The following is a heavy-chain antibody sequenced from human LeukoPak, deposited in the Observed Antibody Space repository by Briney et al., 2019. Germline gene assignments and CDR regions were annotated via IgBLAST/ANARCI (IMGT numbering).Heavy chain of an antibody. J-gene: IGHJ4*02. CDR2: ISAYNGNT. D-gene: IGHD3-3*02. V-gene: IGHV1-18*01. Sequence: ASVKVSCKASGYTFTSYGTSWVRQAPGQGLEWMGWISAYNGNTNYAQKLQGRVTMTTDTSTSTAYMELRSLRSDDTAVYYCARDPSGRIFGVVIPLDYWGQGTLVTVSS. CDR3: ARDPSGRIFGVVIPLDY. CDR1: GYTFTSYG.